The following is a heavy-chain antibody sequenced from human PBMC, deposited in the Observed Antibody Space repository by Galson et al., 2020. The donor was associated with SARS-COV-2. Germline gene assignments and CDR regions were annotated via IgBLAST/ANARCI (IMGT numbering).Heavy chain of an antibody. D-gene: IGHD3-9*01. CDR3: ARDRTGPYYYCMDV. CDR2: ISSSSSYI. Sequence: KIGESLKISCAASGFIFSNYNMNWVRQAPGKGLEWVSSISSSSSYISYADSVKGRFTISRDNAKNSLYLQMNSLRAEDTAVYYCARDRTGPYYYCMDVWGQGTTVTVSS. V-gene: IGHV3-21*01. CDR1: GFIFSNYN. J-gene: IGHJ6*02.